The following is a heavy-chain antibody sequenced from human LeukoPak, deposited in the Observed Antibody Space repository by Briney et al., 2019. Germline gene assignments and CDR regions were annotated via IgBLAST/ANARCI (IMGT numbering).Heavy chain of an antibody. Sequence: PGGSLRLSCAASGFTFSSYEMNWVRQAPGKGLEWVSYISGSGSNIYYADSVKGRFTISRDNAKNSLYLQMNSLRAEDTAVYYCVKDARRRFDYWGQGTPVTVSS. CDR3: VKDARRRFDY. J-gene: IGHJ4*02. CDR2: ISGSGSNI. D-gene: IGHD1-14*01. V-gene: IGHV3-48*03. CDR1: GFTFSSYE.